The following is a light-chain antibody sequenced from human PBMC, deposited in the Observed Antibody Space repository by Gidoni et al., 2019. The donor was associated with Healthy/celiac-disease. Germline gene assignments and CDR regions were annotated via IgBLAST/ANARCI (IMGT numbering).Light chain of an antibody. CDR2: GAS. V-gene: IGKV3-20*01. J-gene: IGKJ2*04. CDR3: QQYGSSMCS. Sequence: DIVLTQSPGTLSLSPGERATLSCRASRSVSSSYLAWYQQKPGQAPRLLIYGASSRATGIPDRFSCSGSVTDFTLTISSLEPEDFAVYYCQQYGSSMCSFGQGTKLEI. CDR1: RSVSSSY.